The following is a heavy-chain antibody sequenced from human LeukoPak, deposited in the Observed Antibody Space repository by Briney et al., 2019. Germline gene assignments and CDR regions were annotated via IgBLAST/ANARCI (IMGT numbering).Heavy chain of an antibody. Sequence: SETLSLTCTVSGGSISSSSYYWGXIRQPPGKGLEWIGSIYYSGSTYNNPSLKSRVTISVDTSKIQFSLKLSYVTAADTAVYYCARRRLGWYSVDYWGQGTLVTVSS. CDR3: ARRRLGWYSVDY. CDR1: GGSISSSSYY. V-gene: IGHV4-39*01. CDR2: IYYSGST. J-gene: IGHJ4*02. D-gene: IGHD6-19*01.